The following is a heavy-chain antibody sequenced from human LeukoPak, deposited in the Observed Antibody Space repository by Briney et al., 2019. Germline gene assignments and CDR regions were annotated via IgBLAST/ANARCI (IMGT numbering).Heavy chain of an antibody. CDR2: IYTSGST. CDR3: ARGGSYLGHCDY. D-gene: IGHD1-26*01. V-gene: IGHV4-4*07. CDR1: GGSFSTYY. J-gene: IGHJ4*02. Sequence: SETLSLTCTVSGGSFSTYYWSWIRQPAGKGLEWIGRIYTSGSTNYIPSLKSRATISVDTSKNKFSLKLSSVTAADTAVYYCARGGSYLGHCDYWGQGSLVAVSS.